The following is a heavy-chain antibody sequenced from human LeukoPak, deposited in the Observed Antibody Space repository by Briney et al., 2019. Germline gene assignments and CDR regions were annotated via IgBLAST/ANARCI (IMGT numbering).Heavy chain of an antibody. CDR2: IYHSGST. Sequence: PSETLSLTCAVSGGSISSSNWWSWVRQPPGKGLEWIGEIYHSGSTNYNPSLKSPVTISVDTSKKPFSLKRSSVTAADTAVYYCARGRLLMWFDPCGQGTLVTVSS. D-gene: IGHD3-16*01. J-gene: IGHJ5*02. V-gene: IGHV4-4*02. CDR1: GGSISSSNW. CDR3: ARGRLLMWFDP.